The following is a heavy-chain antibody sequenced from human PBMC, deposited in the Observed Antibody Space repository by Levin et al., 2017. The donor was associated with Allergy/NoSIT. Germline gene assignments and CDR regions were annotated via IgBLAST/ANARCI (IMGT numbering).Heavy chain of an antibody. V-gene: IGHV3-21*01. D-gene: IGHD3-3*01. CDR1: GFTFSSYS. Sequence: PGGSLRLSCAASGFTFSSYSMNWVRQAPGKGLEWVSSISSSSSYIYYADSVKGRFTISRDNAKNSLYLQMNSLRAEDTAVYYCARALNRGRRWSGYYDAFDIWGQGTMVTVSS. J-gene: IGHJ3*02. CDR2: ISSSSSYI. CDR3: ARALNRGRRWSGYYDAFDI.